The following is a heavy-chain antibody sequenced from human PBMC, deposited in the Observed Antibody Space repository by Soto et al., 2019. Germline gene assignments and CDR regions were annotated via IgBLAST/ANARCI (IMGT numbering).Heavy chain of an antibody. Sequence: PGGSLRLSCAASVFTFSSYGMHCVRHSPGKGLEWVAVIWYDGSNKYYADSVKGRFTISRDNSKNTLYLQMNSLRAEDTAVYYCARDGDSSGSDAFHIWGQGTMVTLS. CDR1: VFTFSSYG. V-gene: IGHV3-33*01. CDR2: IWYDGSNK. CDR3: ARDGDSSGSDAFHI. D-gene: IGHD3-22*01. J-gene: IGHJ3*02.